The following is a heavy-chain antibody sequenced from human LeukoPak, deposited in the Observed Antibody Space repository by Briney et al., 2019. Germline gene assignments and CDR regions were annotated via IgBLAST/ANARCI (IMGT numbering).Heavy chain of an antibody. CDR3: AKDRWQQLVRGEFDY. V-gene: IGHV3-23*01. CDR1: GFTFSSYA. J-gene: IGHJ4*02. D-gene: IGHD6-13*01. Sequence: GGSLRLSCAASGFTFSSYAMSWVRQAPGKGLEWVSAISGSGGSTYYADSVKGRFTISRDNSKNTLYLQMNSLRAEDTAVYYCAKDRWQQLVRGEFDYWAREPWSPSPQ. CDR2: ISGSGGST.